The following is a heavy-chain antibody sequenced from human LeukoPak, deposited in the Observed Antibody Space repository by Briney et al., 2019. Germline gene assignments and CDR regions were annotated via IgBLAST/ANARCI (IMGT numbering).Heavy chain of an antibody. CDR2: IYYSGST. Sequence: PETLSLTCTVSGGSISSYYWSWIRQPPGKGLEWIGYIYYSGSTNYNPSLKSRVTISVDTSKNQFSLKLSSVTAADTAVYYCARHSGQDAFDIWGQGTMVTVSS. V-gene: IGHV4-59*01. CDR1: GGSISSYY. CDR3: ARHSGQDAFDI. J-gene: IGHJ3*02. D-gene: IGHD5-12*01.